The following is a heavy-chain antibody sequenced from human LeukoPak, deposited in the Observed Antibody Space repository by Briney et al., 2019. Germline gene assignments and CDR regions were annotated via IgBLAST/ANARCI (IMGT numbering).Heavy chain of an antibody. CDR2: INPNSGGT. J-gene: IGHJ4*02. Sequence: ASVKVSCKASGYTFTGYYMHWVRQAPGQGLEWMGWINPNSGGTDYAQKFQGRVTMTRDTSISTAYMELSRLRSDDTAVYYCARGVAYCGGDCYWDYFDYWGQGTLDTVSS. CDR1: GYTFTGYY. D-gene: IGHD2-21*02. CDR3: ARGVAYCGGDCYWDYFDY. V-gene: IGHV1-2*02.